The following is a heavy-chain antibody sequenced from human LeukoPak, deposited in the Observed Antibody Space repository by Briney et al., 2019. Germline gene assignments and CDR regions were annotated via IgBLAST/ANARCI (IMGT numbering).Heavy chain of an antibody. D-gene: IGHD2-15*01. CDR3: ATGGALRGYWVH. Sequence: GGSLRLSCVVSGFTFSDSTITWVRQAPGKGREWGAKMREDGTEIYYGDSVEGRFTISRDNARNSVYLQMNSLRADDTAVYYCATGGALRGYWVHWGQGTLVTVSS. CDR1: GFTFSDST. CDR2: MREDGTEI. J-gene: IGHJ4*02. V-gene: IGHV3-7*01.